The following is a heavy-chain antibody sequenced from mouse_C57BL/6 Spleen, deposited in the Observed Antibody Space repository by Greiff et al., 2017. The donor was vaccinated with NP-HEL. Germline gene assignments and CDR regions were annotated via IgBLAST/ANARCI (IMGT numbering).Heavy chain of an antibody. V-gene: IGHV1-80*01. CDR1: GYAFSSYW. CDR2: ISPGAGAT. Sequence: QVQLQQSGAELVKPGASVKISCKASGYAFSSYWMHWVKQRPGKGLEWIVQISPGAGATNYNGKFTGTATLTADESSSTAYMQLSSLTSEDSAVYFCARRDYSKGAWLAYWGQGTLVTVSA. J-gene: IGHJ3*01. CDR3: ARRDYSKGAWLAY. D-gene: IGHD2-13*01.